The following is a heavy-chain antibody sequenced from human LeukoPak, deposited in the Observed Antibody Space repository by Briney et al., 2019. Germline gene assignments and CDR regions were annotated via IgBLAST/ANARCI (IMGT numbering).Heavy chain of an antibody. CDR3: ARDDSSRDGSGGYHY. CDR2: VHMSGST. D-gene: IGHD3-22*01. Sequence: PSETLSLICTVSGDSINSYHWSWIRQPAGKGLEWIGRVHMSGSTNYNPSLRSRVAISMDNSKNQFSLKLKSVTAADTAMYHCARDDSSRDGSGGYHYWPRRTLVTVSS. V-gene: IGHV4-4*07. CDR1: GDSINSYH. J-gene: IGHJ4*02.